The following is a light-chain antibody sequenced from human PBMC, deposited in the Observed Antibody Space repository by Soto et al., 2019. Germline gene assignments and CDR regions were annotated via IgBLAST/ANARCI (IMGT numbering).Light chain of an antibody. J-gene: IGLJ3*02. CDR3: SSYAGSSSWV. CDR2: EVN. V-gene: IGLV2-8*01. Sequence: QSVLTQPPSASGSPGQSVTISCTGTNSDVGGYDYVSWYQQHPGKAPKLIIYEVNKRPSGVPDRFSGSKSGNTASLTVSGLQAEDEADYSCSSYAGSSSWVFGGGTKVTVL. CDR1: NSDVGGYDY.